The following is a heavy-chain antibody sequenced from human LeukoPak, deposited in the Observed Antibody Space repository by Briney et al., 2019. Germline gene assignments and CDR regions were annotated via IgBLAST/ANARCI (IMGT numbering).Heavy chain of an antibody. D-gene: IGHD3-3*01. CDR2: IIPILGIA. V-gene: IGHV1-69*04. Sequence: SVKVSCKASGGTFSSYAISWVRQAPGQGLEWMGRIIPILGIANYAQKFQGRVTMTRDTSTSTVYMELSSLRSEDTAVYYCARSRVYNWFDPWGQGTLVTVSS. CDR3: ARSRVYNWFDP. J-gene: IGHJ5*02. CDR1: GGTFSSYA.